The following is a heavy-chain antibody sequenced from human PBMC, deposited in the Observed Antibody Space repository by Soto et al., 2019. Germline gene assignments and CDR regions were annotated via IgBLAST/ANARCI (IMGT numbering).Heavy chain of an antibody. CDR3: HSSSSLLNYYYYGMDV. CDR2: IIPIFGTA. CDR1: GGTFSSYA. Sequence: SVKVSCKASGGTFSSYAISWVRQAPGQGLEWMGGIIPIFGTANYAQKFQGRVTITADESTSTAYMELSSLRSEDTALYYCHSSSSLLNYYYYGMDVWGQGTTVTVSS. D-gene: IGHD6-13*01. J-gene: IGHJ6*02. V-gene: IGHV1-69*01.